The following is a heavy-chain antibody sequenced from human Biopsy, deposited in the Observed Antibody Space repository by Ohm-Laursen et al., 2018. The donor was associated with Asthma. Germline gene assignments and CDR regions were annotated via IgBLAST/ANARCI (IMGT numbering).Heavy chain of an antibody. CDR2: VYSTGST. CDR3: ARATSTWSQSGPHYFDH. J-gene: IGHJ4*02. D-gene: IGHD6-13*01. CDR1: PGSISDYY. Sequence: TLSLTCTVSPGSISDYYWNWIRQFPGKGLEWIGYVYSTGSTRYNPSLKSRVTISVDTSINQASLRLSSVTAADTAMYYCARATSTWSQSGPHYFDHWGQGALVTVSS. V-gene: IGHV4-59*01.